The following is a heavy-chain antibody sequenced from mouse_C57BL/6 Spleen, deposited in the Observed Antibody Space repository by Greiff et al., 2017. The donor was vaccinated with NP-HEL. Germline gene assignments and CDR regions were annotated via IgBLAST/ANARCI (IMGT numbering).Heavy chain of an antibody. Sequence: QVQLQQPGAELVRPGSSVKLSCKASGYTFTSYWMDWVKQRPGQGLEWIGNIYPSDSETHYNQKFKDKATLTVDKSSSTAYMQLSSLTSEDSAVYYCARRNPITSGFDDWGQGTTLTVSS. CDR1: GYTFTSYW. CDR3: ARRNPITSGFDD. V-gene: IGHV1-61*01. D-gene: IGHD1-1*01. J-gene: IGHJ2*01. CDR2: IYPSDSET.